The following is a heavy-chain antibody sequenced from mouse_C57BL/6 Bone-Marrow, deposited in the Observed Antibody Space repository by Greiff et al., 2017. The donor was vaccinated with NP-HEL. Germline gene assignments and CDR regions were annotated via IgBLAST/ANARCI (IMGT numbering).Heavy chain of an antibody. CDR2: INPYNGGT. Sequence: VQLKQSGPVLVKPGASVKMSCKASGYTFTDYYMNWVKQSHGKSLEWIGVINPYNGGTSYNQKFKGKATLTVDKSSSTAYMELNSLTSEDAAVYYCARRIYYDYDGLAYWGQGTLVTVSA. CDR1: GYTFTDYY. J-gene: IGHJ3*01. V-gene: IGHV1-19*01. CDR3: ARRIYYDYDGLAY. D-gene: IGHD2-4*01.